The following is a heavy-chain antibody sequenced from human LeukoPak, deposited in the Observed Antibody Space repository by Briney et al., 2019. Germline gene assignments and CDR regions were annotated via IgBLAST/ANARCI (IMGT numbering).Heavy chain of an antibody. CDR1: EFTFSTNF. Sequence: GGSLRLSCAASEFTFSTNFMSWVRQAPGKGLEWVSIISGGGGTFYADSVKGRFTISRDNSKNTLYLQMNSLRAEDTAVYYCAGRDRGYYYGMDVWGQGTTVTVSS. CDR2: ISGGGGT. D-gene: IGHD6-25*01. J-gene: IGHJ6*02. CDR3: AGRDRGYYYGMDV. V-gene: IGHV3-53*01.